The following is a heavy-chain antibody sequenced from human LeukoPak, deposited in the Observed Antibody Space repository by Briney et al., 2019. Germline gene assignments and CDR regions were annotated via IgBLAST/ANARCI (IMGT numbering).Heavy chain of an antibody. CDR3: ARGGWSIDC. D-gene: IGHD6-19*01. CDR1: GYTLSDYY. J-gene: IGHJ4*02. V-gene: IGHV1-2*06. CDR2: IQPSTGDT. Sequence: ASVRISCKASGYTLSDYYMHWVRQAPGQGLEWMGRIQPSTGDTKYAQKFQGRVTMTRDTSINTAYMEVSSLRSDDTAVYYCARGGWSIDCWGQGTLVTVSS.